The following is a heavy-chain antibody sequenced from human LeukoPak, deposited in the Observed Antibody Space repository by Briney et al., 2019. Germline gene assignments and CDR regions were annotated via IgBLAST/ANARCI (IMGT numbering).Heavy chain of an antibody. CDR3: ARDAVAGTSLGYFDY. D-gene: IGHD6-19*01. V-gene: IGHV3-30*04. Sequence: GGSLRLSCAASGFTFSSYAMHWVRQAPGKGLEWVAVISYDGSNKYYADSVKGRFTISRDNSKNTLYLQMNSLRAEDTAVYYCARDAVAGTSLGYFDYWGQGTLVTVSS. CDR2: ISYDGSNK. J-gene: IGHJ4*02. CDR1: GFTFSSYA.